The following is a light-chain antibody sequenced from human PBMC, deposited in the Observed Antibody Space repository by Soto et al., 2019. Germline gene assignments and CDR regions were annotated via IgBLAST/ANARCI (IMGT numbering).Light chain of an antibody. CDR2: DAI. CDR3: QQYNSVSLLT. V-gene: IGKV3-20*01. CDR1: QIVSSSY. Sequence: EIVLTQSPGTLSLSAGERATLSCRASQIVSSSYLAWYQQKPGQAPRLLIYDAIIRAADVPSRFSGSGSGTEFTLTISSLQPDDFATYYCQQYNSVSLLTFGGGTKVDIK. J-gene: IGKJ4*01.